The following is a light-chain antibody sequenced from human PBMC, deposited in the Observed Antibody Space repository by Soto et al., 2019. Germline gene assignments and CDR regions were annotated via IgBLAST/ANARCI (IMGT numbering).Light chain of an antibody. CDR2: DVY. CDR1: SSDIGAYDY. Sequence: QSALTQPASVSGSPGQSITISCTGTSSDIGAYDYVSWYQQYPGTAPKLMVYDVYRRPSGVSTRFSGSKSGNTASLTISGLQPEYEADYYCSSYTSTSIPHVFGTGTKLTVL. J-gene: IGLJ1*01. V-gene: IGLV2-14*03. CDR3: SSYTSTSIPHV.